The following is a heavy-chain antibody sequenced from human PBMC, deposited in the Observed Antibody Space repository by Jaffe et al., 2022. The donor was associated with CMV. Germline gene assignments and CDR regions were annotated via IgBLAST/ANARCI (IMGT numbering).Heavy chain of an antibody. CDR2: INHSGST. V-gene: IGHV4-34*01. CDR1: GGSFSGYY. D-gene: IGHD3-3*01. CDR3: ARGVYAKSAIDP. Sequence: QVQLQQWGAGLLKPSETLSLTCAVYGGSFSGYYWSWIRQPPGKGLEWIGEINHSGSTNYNPSLKSRVTISVDTSKNQFSLKLSSVTAADTAVYYCARGVYAKSAIDPWGQGTLVTVSS. J-gene: IGHJ5*02.